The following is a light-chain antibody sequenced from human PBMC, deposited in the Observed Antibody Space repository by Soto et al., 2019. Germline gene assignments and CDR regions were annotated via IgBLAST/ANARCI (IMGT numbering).Light chain of an antibody. Sequence: EIVLTQSPGTLSLSPGERATLSCRASQSVSSNYLAWYQQKSGQAPKLLIYGASSGATGIPDRFSGSGSGTDCTLTISRLEPEDFAVYYCQQYGSSPRTFGQGTKVEIK. CDR2: GAS. CDR3: QQYGSSPRT. V-gene: IGKV3-20*01. J-gene: IGKJ1*01. CDR1: QSVSSNY.